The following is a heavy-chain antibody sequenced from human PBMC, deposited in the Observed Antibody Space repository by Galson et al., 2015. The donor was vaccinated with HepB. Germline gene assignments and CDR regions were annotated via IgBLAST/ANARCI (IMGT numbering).Heavy chain of an antibody. CDR3: AKGYGLTYYFDY. V-gene: IGHV3-23*01. Sequence: LRLSCAASGFTFSSYAMSWVRQAPGKRLEWVSAISGSGGSTYYADSVKGRFTISRDNSKNTLYLQMNSLRAEDTAVYYCAKGYGLTYYFDYWGQGTLVTVSS. J-gene: IGHJ4*02. CDR1: GFTFSSYA. CDR2: ISGSGGST. D-gene: IGHD5-18*01.